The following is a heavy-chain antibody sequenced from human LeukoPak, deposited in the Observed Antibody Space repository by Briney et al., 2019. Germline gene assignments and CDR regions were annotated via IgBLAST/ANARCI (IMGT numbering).Heavy chain of an antibody. J-gene: IGHJ4*02. Sequence: GGSLRLSCTVSGFTVSSNSMSWVRQAPGKGLEWVSFIYSGGNTHYSDSVKGRFTISRDNSKNTLYLQMNSLRAEDTAVYYCARRAGEYSHPYDYWGQGTLVTVSS. CDR2: IYSGGNT. CDR3: ARRAGEYSHPYDY. V-gene: IGHV3-53*01. D-gene: IGHD2/OR15-2a*01. CDR1: GFTVSSNS.